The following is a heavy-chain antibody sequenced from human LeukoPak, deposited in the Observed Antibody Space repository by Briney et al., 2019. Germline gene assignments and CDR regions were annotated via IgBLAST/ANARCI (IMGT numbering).Heavy chain of an antibody. D-gene: IGHD2-2*01. CDR2: INPNSGGT. CDR3: ARGGSDIVVVPVAMGY. J-gene: IGHJ4*02. V-gene: IGHV1-2*02. CDR1: GYTFTGYY. Sequence: ASVKVSCKASGYTFTGYYMHWVRQAPGQGLEWMGWINPNSGGTNYAQKFQGRVTMTRDTSIRTAYMEQSRLRWDDTLVYYCARGGSDIVVVPVAMGYWGQGTLVTVSS.